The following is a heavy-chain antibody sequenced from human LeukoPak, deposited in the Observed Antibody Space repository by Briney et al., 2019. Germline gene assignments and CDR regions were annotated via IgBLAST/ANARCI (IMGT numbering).Heavy chain of an antibody. CDR1: GFTFSTYA. J-gene: IGHJ4*02. Sequence: PGRSLRLSCAASGFTFSTYAVNWVRQAPGKGLEWVSTFTGGGTGTYYADSVKGRFTISRDNSKNTLYLQMNSLRAEDTAVYYCAILGIAVAGTGYWGQGTLVTVSS. V-gene: IGHV3-23*01. CDR2: FTGGGTGT. CDR3: AILGIAVAGTGY. D-gene: IGHD6-19*01.